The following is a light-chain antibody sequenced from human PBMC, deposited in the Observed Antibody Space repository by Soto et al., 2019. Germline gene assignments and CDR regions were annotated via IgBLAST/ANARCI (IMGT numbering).Light chain of an antibody. Sequence: EIVLMQSPGTLSLSPGERATLSCRASQTMTRAYLAWYQQKPGQAPRLLIYAASYRATGIPDKFSGSGSGTDFSLTISRLEPEDFAVFYCQHYDSLPITFGQGTKVDIK. CDR2: AAS. V-gene: IGKV3-20*01. J-gene: IGKJ1*01. CDR3: QHYDSLPIT. CDR1: QTMTRAY.